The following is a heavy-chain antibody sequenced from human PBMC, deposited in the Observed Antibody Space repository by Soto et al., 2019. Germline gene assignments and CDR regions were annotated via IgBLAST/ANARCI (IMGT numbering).Heavy chain of an antibody. J-gene: IGHJ4*02. CDR3: ASLYAAVAGYYFDY. CDR2: IYYSGST. V-gene: IGHV4-31*03. CDR1: GGSISSGGYY. Sequence: SETLSLTCTVSGGSISSGGYYWSWIRQHPGKGLEWIGYIYYSGSTYYNPSLKSRVTISVDTSKNQFSLKLSSVTAADTAVYYCASLYAAVAGYYFDYWGQGTLVTVSS. D-gene: IGHD6-19*01.